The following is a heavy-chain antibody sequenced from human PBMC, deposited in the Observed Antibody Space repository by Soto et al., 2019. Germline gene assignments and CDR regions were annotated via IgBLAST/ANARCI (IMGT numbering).Heavy chain of an antibody. D-gene: IGHD1-1*01. J-gene: IGHJ4*02. CDR3: AKARWNDGGLPCYFDY. CDR1: GFTFSSHM. Sequence: EVQLLESGGGLVQPGGSLRLSCAASGFTFSSHMMSWVRQAPGKGLEWVSLISGSGGSTYYADSVKGRFTISRDNSKNTLCLQMNSLRAEETAVYYCAKARWNDGGLPCYFDYWGPGTLVTVSS. CDR2: ISGSGGST. V-gene: IGHV3-23*01.